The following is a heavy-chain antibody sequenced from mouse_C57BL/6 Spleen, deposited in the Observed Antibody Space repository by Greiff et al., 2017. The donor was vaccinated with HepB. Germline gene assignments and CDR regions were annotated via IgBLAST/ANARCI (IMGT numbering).Heavy chain of an antibody. J-gene: IGHJ3*01. D-gene: IGHD2-4*01. CDR1: GFTFSDYG. V-gene: IGHV5-17*01. Sequence: EVRLVESGGGLVKPGGSLKLSCAASGFTFSDYGMHWVRQAPEKGLEWVAYISSGSSTIYYADTVKGRFTISRDNAKNTLFLQMTSLGSEDTAMYYCARPDYDMVFAYWGQGTLVTVSA. CDR2: ISSGSSTI. CDR3: ARPDYDMVFAY.